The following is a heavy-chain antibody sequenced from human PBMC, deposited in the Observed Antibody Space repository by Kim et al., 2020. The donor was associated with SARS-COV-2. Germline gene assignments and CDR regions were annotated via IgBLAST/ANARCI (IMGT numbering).Heavy chain of an antibody. V-gene: IGHV3-7*01. CDR1: GFTFSTYW. J-gene: IGHJ4*01. D-gene: IGHD6-13*01. CDR3: TRGTVVGTREPDY. Sequence: GGSLRLSCAASGFTFSTYWMTWVRQAPGKGLAWVASIKQDGSEKYPVDSVKGRFTISRDNAKNSLYLQMNGLRADDTAVYYCTRGTVVGTREPDYWGQEPWSPSPQ. CDR2: IKQDGSEK.